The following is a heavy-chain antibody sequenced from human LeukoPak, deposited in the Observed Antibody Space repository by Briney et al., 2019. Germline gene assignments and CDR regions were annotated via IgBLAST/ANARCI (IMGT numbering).Heavy chain of an antibody. V-gene: IGHV3-23*01. Sequence: GGSLRLSCAASGFTFSNYAMRWVRQAPGKGLEWVSGISGSGDSTYYADSVKGRFTISRDNSKNTLYLQMNSLRAEDTAVYYCARAFPVRYGSGSSPWFDPWGQGTLVTVSS. CDR1: GFTFSNYA. CDR3: ARAFPVRYGSGSSPWFDP. J-gene: IGHJ5*02. D-gene: IGHD3-10*01. CDR2: ISGSGDST.